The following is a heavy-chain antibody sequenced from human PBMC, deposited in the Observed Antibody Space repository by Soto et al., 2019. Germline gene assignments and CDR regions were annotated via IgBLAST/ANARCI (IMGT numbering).Heavy chain of an antibody. CDR3: GSVRPSGYVLS. CDR2: VYFSGNT. CDR1: GGSLSSYY. Sequence: QVQLQESGPGLVKPSETLSLTYTVSGGSLSSYYWTWIRQSPGKGLEWIGYVYFSGNTNYNPSLKSRVTISIDTSKNQVSLRLASVTAADTAFYYCGSVRPSGYVLSWGQGTLVTVSS. D-gene: IGHD6-25*01. V-gene: IGHV4-59*01. J-gene: IGHJ5*02.